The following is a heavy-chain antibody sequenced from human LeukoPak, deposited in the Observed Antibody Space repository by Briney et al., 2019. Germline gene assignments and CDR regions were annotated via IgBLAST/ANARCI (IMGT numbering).Heavy chain of an antibody. CDR2: INHSGST. CDR1: GGSFSGYY. CDR3: ARRSGHSSSWYGEVGWFDP. Sequence: SETLSLTCAVYGGSFSGYYWSWIRQPPGKGLEGIGEINHSGSTNYNPSLKSRVTISVDTSKNQFSLKLSSVTAADTAVYYCARRSGHSSSWYGEVGWFDPWGQGTLVTVSS. V-gene: IGHV4-34*01. J-gene: IGHJ5*02. D-gene: IGHD6-13*01.